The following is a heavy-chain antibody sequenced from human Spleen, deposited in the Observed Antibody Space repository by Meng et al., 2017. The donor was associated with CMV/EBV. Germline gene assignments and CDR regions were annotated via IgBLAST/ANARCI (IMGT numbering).Heavy chain of an antibody. CDR1: GGSFSGYY. CDR3: ARGAYYDFWSGHYYYGMDV. V-gene: IGHV4-34*01. CDR2: INHSGST. D-gene: IGHD3-3*01. Sequence: SQTLSLTCAVYGGSFSGYYWSCIRQPPGKGLEWIGEINHSGSTNYNPSRKSRVTISVDTSKNQFSLKLSSVTAADTAVYYCARGAYYDFWSGHYYYGMDVWGQGTTVTVSS. J-gene: IGHJ6*02.